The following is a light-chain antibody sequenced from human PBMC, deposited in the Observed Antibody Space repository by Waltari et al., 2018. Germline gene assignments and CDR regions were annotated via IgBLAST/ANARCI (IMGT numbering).Light chain of an antibody. V-gene: IGKV1-39*01. CDR3: QQSFTLWT. J-gene: IGKJ1*01. CDR1: HDVRSY. CDR2: SAS. Sequence: DIQMTQSPSSLSASVGDTVTITCRASHDVRSYLNWYQQKPGKAPKLLIYSASTLQNGVPSRFSGSGSGTRFTLTITSLQPDDVAIYHCQQSFTLWTFGQGTKV.